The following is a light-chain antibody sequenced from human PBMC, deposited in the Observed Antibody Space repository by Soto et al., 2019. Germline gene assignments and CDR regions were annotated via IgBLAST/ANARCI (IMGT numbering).Light chain of an antibody. V-gene: IGKV3-20*01. J-gene: IGKJ4*02. CDR2: DAS. CDR1: QSVGRNY. Sequence: EIVLTQSPGTLSVSPGERATLSCRASQSVGRNYLAWYQQKPGQAPRLLIDDASSRATGIPDRFSVSGSRTDFTLTISRLEPGEFAVYSCQQSASSPLTFGGGTKVEAK. CDR3: QQSASSPLT.